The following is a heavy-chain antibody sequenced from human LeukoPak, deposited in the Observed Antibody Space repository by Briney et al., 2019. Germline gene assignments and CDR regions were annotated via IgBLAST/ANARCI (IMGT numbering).Heavy chain of an antibody. CDR3: AKDRAYHYDSSGYYPEAFDI. D-gene: IGHD3-22*01. CDR1: GFTFSSYA. V-gene: IGHV3-23*01. Sequence: GGSLRLSCAASGFTFSSYAMSRVRQAPGKGLEWVSAISGSGGSTYYADSVKGRFTISRDNSKNTLYLQMNSLRAEDTAVYYCAKDRAYHYDSSGYYPEAFDIWGQGTMVTVSS. J-gene: IGHJ3*02. CDR2: ISGSGGST.